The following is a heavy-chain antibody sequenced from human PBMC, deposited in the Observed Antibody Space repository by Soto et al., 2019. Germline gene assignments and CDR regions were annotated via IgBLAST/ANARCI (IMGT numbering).Heavy chain of an antibody. CDR3: AKVLRFKYYSTSPIDYFYY. V-gene: IGHV3-23*01. D-gene: IGHD3-10*01. Sequence: EVQVLESGGGLVQPGGSLRLSCAASGFTFTNYAMNWVRQATGKGLEWVAAISGSGGNTYYADSLRGRFTISRDNSKNPLHLQMNSLRADDTAVYYCAKVLRFKYYSTSPIDYFYYWGHGTLVTVSS. CDR1: GFTFTNYA. J-gene: IGHJ4*01. CDR2: ISGSGGNT.